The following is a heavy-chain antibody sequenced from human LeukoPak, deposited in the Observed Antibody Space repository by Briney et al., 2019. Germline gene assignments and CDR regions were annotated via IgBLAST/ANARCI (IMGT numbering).Heavy chain of an antibody. CDR1: GGSISSGGHP. D-gene: IGHD2-2*01. CDR2: IYYSGST. Sequence: SETLSLTCIVSGGSISSGGHPWSWIRQHPGKGLEWIGYIYYSGSTYYNPSLKSRVTISVDTSKNQFSLKLSSVTAADTAVYYCARAGYCSSTSCYVVVGSNNWFDPWGQGTLVTVSS. CDR3: ARAGYCSSTSCYVVVGSNNWFDP. J-gene: IGHJ5*02. V-gene: IGHV4-31*03.